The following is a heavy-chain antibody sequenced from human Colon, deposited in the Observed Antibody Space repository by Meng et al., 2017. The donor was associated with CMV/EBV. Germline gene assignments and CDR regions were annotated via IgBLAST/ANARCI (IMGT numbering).Heavy chain of an antibody. Sequence: ASVTVSCKAAGYTFPSYGISWVRQAPGQGLEWMGWISAYNGDTNYPQKLQGRLTMTTDTSTSTAYMELSSLRSEDTAVYYCAPYPGSSSTTDYWGQGTLVTVSS. D-gene: IGHD6-6*01. CDR3: APYPGSSSTTDY. CDR2: ISAYNGDT. CDR1: GYTFPSYG. V-gene: IGHV1-18*01. J-gene: IGHJ4*02.